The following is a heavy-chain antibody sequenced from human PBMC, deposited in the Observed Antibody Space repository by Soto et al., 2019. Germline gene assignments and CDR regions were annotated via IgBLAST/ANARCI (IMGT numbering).Heavy chain of an antibody. D-gene: IGHD2-15*01. CDR1: GFTFSDRY. CDR3: VRNLASGGTYYFDY. Sequence: EVQLVESGGGLVEPGGSLRLSCAASGFTFSDRYMDWVRQTPGKGLEWIGRVRNKANSYTTEYAASVRGRFTVSRDDSKNSLYLQMNSLKTEDTAMYYCVRNLASGGTYYFDYWGQGTLVTVSS. J-gene: IGHJ4*02. V-gene: IGHV3-72*01. CDR2: VRNKANSYTT.